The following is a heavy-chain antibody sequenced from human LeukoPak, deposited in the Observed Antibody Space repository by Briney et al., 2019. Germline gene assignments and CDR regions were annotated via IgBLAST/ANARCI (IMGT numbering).Heavy chain of an antibody. CDR1: GYTFTGYY. V-gene: IGHV1-46*01. J-gene: IGHJ6*04. Sequence: ASVKVSCKASGYTFTGYYMHWVRQAPGQGLEWMGIINPSGGSTSYAQKFQGRVTMTRDTSTSTVYMELSSLRSEDTAVYYCAREEGYCSSGSCYYYGMDVWGKGTTVTVSS. CDR2: INPSGGST. CDR3: AREEGYCSSGSCYYYGMDV. D-gene: IGHD2-15*01.